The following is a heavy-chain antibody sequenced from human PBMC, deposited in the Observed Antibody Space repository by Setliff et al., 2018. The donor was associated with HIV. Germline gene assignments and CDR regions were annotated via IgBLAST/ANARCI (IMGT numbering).Heavy chain of an antibody. CDR2: IFPGDSDT. CDR1: GYYFTTFW. CDR3: ARQPGRAAMGRENYYYYYMDV. V-gene: IGHV5-51*01. D-gene: IGHD2-2*01. Sequence: LGESLKISCKGSGYYFTTFWIGWVRQMPGKGLEWMGIIFPGDSDTRYSPSFQGQVTISADTSISTAYLQWRSLKASDTAMYYCARQPGRAAMGRENYYYYYMDVWGKGTTVTVSS. J-gene: IGHJ6*03.